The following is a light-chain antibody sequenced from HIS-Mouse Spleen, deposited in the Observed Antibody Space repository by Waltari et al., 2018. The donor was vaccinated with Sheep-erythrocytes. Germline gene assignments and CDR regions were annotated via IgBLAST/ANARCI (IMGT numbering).Light chain of an antibody. Sequence: SYELTQPPSVSVSPGQTASITFTGEHLGDKYACWYQQKPGQPPVLVTYQGSKRPSGIPGRFSGCKSGNTATLTISGTQAMDEADYYCQAWDSSTVVFGGGTKLTVL. J-gene: IGLJ2*01. CDR2: QGS. V-gene: IGLV3-1*01. CDR1: HLGDKY. CDR3: QAWDSSTVV.